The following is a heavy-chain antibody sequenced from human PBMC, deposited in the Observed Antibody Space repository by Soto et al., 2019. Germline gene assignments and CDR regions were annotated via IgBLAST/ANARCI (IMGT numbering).Heavy chain of an antibody. CDR1: GFTFDDYA. D-gene: IGHD3-10*01. CDR3: AKDMSVASGGAFDI. Sequence: EVQLVEAGGGLVQPGRSLRLSCAASGFTFDDYAMHWVRQAPGKGLEWVSGISWNSGSIGYADSVKGRFTISRDNAKNYLYLQMNSLRAEDTALYYCAKDMSVASGGAFDIWGQGTMVTVSS. J-gene: IGHJ3*02. CDR2: ISWNSGSI. V-gene: IGHV3-9*01.